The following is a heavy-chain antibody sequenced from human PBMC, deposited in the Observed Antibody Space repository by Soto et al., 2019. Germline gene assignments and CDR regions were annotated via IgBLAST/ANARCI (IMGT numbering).Heavy chain of an antibody. CDR3: ARNWGCSGGSCYFPFDY. CDR1: GGSFSGYY. CDR2: INHSGST. V-gene: IGHV4-34*01. Sequence: QVQLQQWGAGLLKPSETLSLTCAVYGGSFSGYYWSWIRQPPGKGLEWIGEINHSGSTNYNPSLTSRVTISGATSKNQFSLKLSSVTAADTAVYYCARNWGCSGGSCYFPFDYWGQGTLVTVSS. J-gene: IGHJ4*02. D-gene: IGHD2-15*01.